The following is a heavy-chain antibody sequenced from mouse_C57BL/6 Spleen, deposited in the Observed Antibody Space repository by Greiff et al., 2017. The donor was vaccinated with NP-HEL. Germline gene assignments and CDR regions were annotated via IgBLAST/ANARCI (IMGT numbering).Heavy chain of an antibody. CDR2: INYDGSST. CDR1: GFTFSDYY. J-gene: IGHJ2*01. CDR3: ARRGGGGYYFDY. Sequence: EVKLVESEGGLVQPGSSMKLSCTASGFTFSDYYMAWVRQVPEKGLEWVANINYDGSSTYYLDSLKSRFIISRDNAKNILYLQMSSLKSEDTATYYCARRGGGGYYFDYWGQGTTLTVSS. V-gene: IGHV5-16*01.